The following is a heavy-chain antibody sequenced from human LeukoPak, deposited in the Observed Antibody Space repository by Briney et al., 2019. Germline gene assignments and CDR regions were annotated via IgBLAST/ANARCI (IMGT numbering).Heavy chain of an antibody. CDR3: ARAYDSSGYYYSLGYYYYYMDV. D-gene: IGHD3-22*01. J-gene: IGHJ6*03. CDR1: GGSISSHY. CDR2: IYYSGST. Sequence: PSETLSLTCTVSGGSISSHYWSWIRQPPGKGLEWIGYIYYSGSTNYNPSLKSRVTISVDTSKNQFSLKLSSVTAADTAVYYCARAYDSSGYYYSLGYYYYYMDVWGKGTTVTVSS. V-gene: IGHV4-59*11.